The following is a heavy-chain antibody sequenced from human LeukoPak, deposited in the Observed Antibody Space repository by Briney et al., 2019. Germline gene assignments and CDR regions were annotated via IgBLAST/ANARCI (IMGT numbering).Heavy chain of an antibody. CDR2: MHTSGAT. Sequence: SETLSLTCTVSGGSISSYYWSWIRQPAGKGLEWIGRMHTSGATDYNPSLKSRVTMSLDTSKNQFSLKLSSVTAADTAVYYCARSQSGYNYGYHFDSWGQGTLVTVSS. D-gene: IGHD5-18*01. CDR1: GGSISSYY. CDR3: ARSQSGYNYGYHFDS. V-gene: IGHV4-4*07. J-gene: IGHJ5*01.